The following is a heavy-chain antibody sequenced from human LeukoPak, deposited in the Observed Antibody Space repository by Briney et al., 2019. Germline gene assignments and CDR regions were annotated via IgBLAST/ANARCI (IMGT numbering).Heavy chain of an antibody. Sequence: GGSLRLSCTASGFIFTSYGMNWVRQAPGKGLEWVSYISSSGSNIFYADSVKGRFTISRDQAKDSVFLQMNSLRAEDTALYFCARDAVMGATPFSFDSWGQGALVTVSS. D-gene: IGHD2-15*01. CDR2: ISSSGSNI. V-gene: IGHV3-21*04. CDR1: GFIFTSYG. CDR3: ARDAVMGATPFSFDS. J-gene: IGHJ4*02.